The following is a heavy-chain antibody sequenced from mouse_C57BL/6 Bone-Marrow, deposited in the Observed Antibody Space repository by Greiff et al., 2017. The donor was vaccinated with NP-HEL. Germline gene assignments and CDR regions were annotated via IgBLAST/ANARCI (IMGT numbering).Heavy chain of an antibody. V-gene: IGHV1-69*01. Sequence: QVQLQQPGAELVMPGASVKLSCKASGYTFTSYWMHWVKQRPGQGLEWIGEIDPSDSYTNYNQKFKGKSTLTVDKSSSTAYMQLSSLTSEDSAVYYCARERIYYDYDVRDYFDYWGQGTTLTVSS. J-gene: IGHJ2*01. CDR3: ARERIYYDYDVRDYFDY. CDR1: GYTFTSYW. CDR2: IDPSDSYT. D-gene: IGHD2-4*01.